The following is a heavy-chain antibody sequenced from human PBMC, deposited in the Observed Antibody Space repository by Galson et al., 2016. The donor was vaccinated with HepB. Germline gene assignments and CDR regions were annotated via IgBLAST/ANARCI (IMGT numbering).Heavy chain of an antibody. D-gene: IGHD3-3*01. CDR2: ISYDAKNK. V-gene: IGHV3-30*03. Sequence: SLRLSCAVSGFTFSSYGMHWVRQAPGRGLEWVAVISYDAKNKNYADSVKGRFTISRDNSRNTLDLEMTSLRSEDTAVYYCARDGWSGYYPMHFFDSWGQGAQVTVS. J-gene: IGHJ4*02. CDR3: ARDGWSGYYPMHFFDS. CDR1: GFTFSSYG.